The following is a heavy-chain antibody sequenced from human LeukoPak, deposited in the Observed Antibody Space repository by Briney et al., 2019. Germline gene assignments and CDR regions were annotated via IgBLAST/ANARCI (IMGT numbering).Heavy chain of an antibody. CDR2: TYYRSRWYY. V-gene: IGHV6-1*01. CDR3: ARDIKGGTANFDC. Sequence: SQTLSLTCDISGDSVSSNSATWNWIRQSPSRGLEWLGRTYYRSRWYYDYAVPVKGRITFNPDTSKNQVSLQLNSVTPEDTAVYFCARDIKGGTANFDCWGLGTLVTVSS. CDR1: GDSVSSNSAT. J-gene: IGHJ4*02.